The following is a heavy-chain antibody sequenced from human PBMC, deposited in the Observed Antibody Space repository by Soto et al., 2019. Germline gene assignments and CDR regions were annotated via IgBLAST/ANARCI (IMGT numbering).Heavy chain of an antibody. D-gene: IGHD6-13*01. CDR1: GGSISSYY. Sequence: SETLSLTCTVSGGSISSYYWSWIRQPPGKGLEWVGYIYYSGSTNYNPSLKSRVTISVDTSKNQFSLKLSSVTAADTAVYYCARVKAAAGTEPYFDYWGQGTLVTVSS. V-gene: IGHV4-59*01. CDR2: IYYSGST. CDR3: ARVKAAAGTEPYFDY. J-gene: IGHJ4*02.